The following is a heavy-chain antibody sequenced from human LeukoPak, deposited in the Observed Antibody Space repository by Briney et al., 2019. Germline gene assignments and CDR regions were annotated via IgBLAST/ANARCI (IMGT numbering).Heavy chain of an antibody. CDR3: TRILVGANRAFDI. Sequence: TGGSLRLSCAASGFTFSNYWMHWVRQAPGKGLVWVSRIKSDGSSTNYADSVKGRFTISRDNAKNTLYLQMNSLRAEDTAMYYCTRILVGANRAFDIWGQGTMATVSS. D-gene: IGHD1-26*01. V-gene: IGHV3-74*01. CDR1: GFTFSNYW. CDR2: IKSDGSST. J-gene: IGHJ3*02.